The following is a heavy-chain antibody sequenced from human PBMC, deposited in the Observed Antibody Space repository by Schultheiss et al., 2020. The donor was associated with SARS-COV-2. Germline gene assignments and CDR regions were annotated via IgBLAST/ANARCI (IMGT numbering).Heavy chain of an antibody. D-gene: IGHD2-8*01. J-gene: IGHJ4*02. V-gene: IGHV3-30*01. CDR3: ARTHMVG. CDR1: GFTFSSYA. Sequence: GGSLRLPCAASGFTFSSYAMHWVRQAPGKGLEWVAVISYDGSNKYYADSVKGRFTISRDNSKNTLYLQMNSLRAEDTAVYYCARTHMVGWGQGTLVTVSS. CDR2: ISYDGSNK.